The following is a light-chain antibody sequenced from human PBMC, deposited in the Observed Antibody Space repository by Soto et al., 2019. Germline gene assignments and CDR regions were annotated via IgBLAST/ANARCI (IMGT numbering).Light chain of an antibody. CDR3: LQDYNSPIT. CDR2: AAS. CDR1: QDISND. V-gene: IGKV1-6*02. Sequence: IQMTQSPSSLSASVGDRITIICRASQDISNDLGWFQQKPGKAPKLLIYAASILQTGVPSRFSGSGSGSAFSLTITSLQPEDFATYYCLQDYNSPITFGQGTLLEIK. J-gene: IGKJ5*01.